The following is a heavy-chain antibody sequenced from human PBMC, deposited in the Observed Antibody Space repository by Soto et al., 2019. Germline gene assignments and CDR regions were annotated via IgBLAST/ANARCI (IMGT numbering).Heavy chain of an antibody. J-gene: IGHJ6*02. V-gene: IGHV4-34*01. Sequence: PSETLSLTCAVYGGSFSGYYWSWIRQPPGKGLEWIGEINHSGSTNYNPSLKSRVTISVDTSKNQFSLKLSSVTAADTAVYYCARWAVAGTGHYYYYYGMDVWGQGTTVTVSS. D-gene: IGHD6-19*01. CDR1: GGSFSGYY. CDR2: INHSGST. CDR3: ARWAVAGTGHYYYYYGMDV.